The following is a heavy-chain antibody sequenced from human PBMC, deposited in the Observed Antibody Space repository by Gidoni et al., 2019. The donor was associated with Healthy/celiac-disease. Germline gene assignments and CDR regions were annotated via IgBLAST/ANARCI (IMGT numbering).Heavy chain of an antibody. CDR1: GFTFSSYA. CDR3: AKVESGYNFESLDY. V-gene: IGHV3-23*01. Sequence: EVQLLESAGGLVQPGGYLILSCAASGFTFSSYAMSWVRQAPGKGLEWVSAISGSGGSTYYADSVKGRFTISRDNSMNTLYLQMNSLRAEDTAVYYCAKVESGYNFESLDYWGQGTLVTVSS. J-gene: IGHJ4*02. CDR2: ISGSGGST. D-gene: IGHD5-12*01.